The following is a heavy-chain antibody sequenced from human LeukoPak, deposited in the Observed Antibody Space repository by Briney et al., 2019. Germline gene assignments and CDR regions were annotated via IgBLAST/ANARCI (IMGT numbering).Heavy chain of an antibody. V-gene: IGHV3-74*01. CDR3: ARDSAAHFDH. Sequence: GGSLRLSCAASGFTFSSYWMHWVRHAPGEGLVWVSRINTDGSSTIYADSVKGRSTMSRDNAKNTLYLQMNSLRAEDTAVYYCARDSAAHFDHWGQGALVTVSS. J-gene: IGHJ4*02. D-gene: IGHD2-15*01. CDR1: GFTFSSYW. CDR2: INTDGSST.